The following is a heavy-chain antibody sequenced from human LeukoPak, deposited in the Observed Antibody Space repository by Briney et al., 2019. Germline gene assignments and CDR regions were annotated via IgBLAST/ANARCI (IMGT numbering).Heavy chain of an antibody. CDR3: ARVTYAVPDY. CDR2: ISSSGKNI. Sequence: PGGSLRLSCAASGFTFSSYEMNWVRQAPGKGLEWVSYISSSGKNIYFADSVKGRFTISRDNAKNSLFLQMNSLRAEDTAVYYCARVTYAVPDYWGQGTLVIVSS. CDR1: GFTFSSYE. J-gene: IGHJ4*02. D-gene: IGHD2/OR15-2a*01. V-gene: IGHV3-48*03.